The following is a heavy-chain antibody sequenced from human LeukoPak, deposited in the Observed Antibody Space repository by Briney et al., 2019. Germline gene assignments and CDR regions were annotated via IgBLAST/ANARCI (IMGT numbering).Heavy chain of an antibody. CDR2: ISRSGDST. J-gene: IGHJ3*02. D-gene: IGHD6-13*01. V-gene: IGHV3-23*01. CDR3: ARKRFSSSSEADAFDI. Sequence: GGSLRLSCAASGGTFSSYAMSWVRQAPGKGLEWVWAISRSGDSTYYADSVKGRFTISSDTSKNTLHLQMNSLSAEDTAVYYCARKRFSSSSEADAFDIWGQGTMVTVSS. CDR1: GGTFSSYA.